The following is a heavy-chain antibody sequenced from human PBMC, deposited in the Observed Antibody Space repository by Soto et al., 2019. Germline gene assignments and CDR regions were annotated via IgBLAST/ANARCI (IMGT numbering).Heavy chain of an antibody. CDR1: GGSISSGDYY. D-gene: IGHD2-15*01. V-gene: IGHV4-30-4*01. CDR3: ARHCSGNNCYYD. J-gene: IGHJ4*02. CDR2: IYYSGST. Sequence: SEILSLTCTVSGGSISSGDYYWSWIRQPPGKGLEWIGYIYYSGSTYYNPSLKSRVTISVDTSKNQLSLKLTSVTAADTAVYYGARHCSGNNCYYDWGQGTLVPVSS.